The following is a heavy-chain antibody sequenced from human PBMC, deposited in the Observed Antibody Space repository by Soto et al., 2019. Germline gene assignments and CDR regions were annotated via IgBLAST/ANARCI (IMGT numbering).Heavy chain of an antibody. CDR2: IYSGGNT. Sequence: QLQVQESGPGQVKPSRTLSLTCTVSGGSITSHHYYWGWIRQPPGKGLEWIGSIYSGGNTYYNPSLRSRLTIFVDTAKNLISLKLNSVTAADSAIYYCGSGPSTTWIDNWGLGTQVSVSS. V-gene: IGHV4-39*01. D-gene: IGHD2-2*01. CDR1: GGSITSHHYY. CDR3: GSGPSTTWIDN. J-gene: IGHJ4*02.